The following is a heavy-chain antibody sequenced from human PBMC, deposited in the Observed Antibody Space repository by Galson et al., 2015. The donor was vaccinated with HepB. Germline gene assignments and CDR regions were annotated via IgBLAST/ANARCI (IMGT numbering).Heavy chain of an antibody. Sequence: SLRLSCAASGFTFSSYGMHWVRQAPGKGLEWVAVISYDGSNKYYADSVKGRFTISRDNSKNTLYLQMNSLRAEDTAVYYCAKDESCSSTSCYYYYYYYMDVWGKGTTVTVSS. CDR2: ISYDGSNK. CDR3: AKDESCSSTSCYYYYYYYMDV. CDR1: GFTFSSYG. D-gene: IGHD2-2*01. V-gene: IGHV3-30*18. J-gene: IGHJ6*03.